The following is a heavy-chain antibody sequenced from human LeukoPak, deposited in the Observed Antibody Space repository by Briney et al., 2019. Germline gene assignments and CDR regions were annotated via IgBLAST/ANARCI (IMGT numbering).Heavy chain of an antibody. Sequence: GASVKVSCKASGGTFSSYAISWVRQAPGQGLEWMGGIIPIFGTANYAQKFQGRVTITADKSTSTAYMELSSLRSEDTAVYYCARCAGRGSCFTYYFDYWGQGTLVTVSS. CDR2: IIPIFGTA. CDR3: ARCAGRGSCFTYYFDY. CDR1: GGTFSSYA. J-gene: IGHJ4*02. D-gene: IGHD2-15*01. V-gene: IGHV1-69*06.